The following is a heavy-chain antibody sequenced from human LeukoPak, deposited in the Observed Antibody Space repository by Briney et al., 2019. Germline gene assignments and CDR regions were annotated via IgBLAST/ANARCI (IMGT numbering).Heavy chain of an antibody. J-gene: IGHJ4*02. CDR1: GGSISSSSYY. CDR3: ARSSGWYYFDY. V-gene: IGHV4-39*01. D-gene: IGHD6-19*01. CDR2: IYYSGNT. Sequence: SETLSLTCTVSGGSISSSSYYWGWIRQPPGKGLEWIGSIYYSGNTYYNPSLKSRVTISVDTSKNQFSLRLSSVTAADTAVYYCARSSGWYYFDYWGQGTLVTVSS.